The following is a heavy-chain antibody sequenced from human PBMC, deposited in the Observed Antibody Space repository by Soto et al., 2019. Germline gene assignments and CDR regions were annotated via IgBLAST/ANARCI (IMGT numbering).Heavy chain of an antibody. V-gene: IGHV1-46*01. CDR1: GYTFTSYY. CDR2: INPSGGST. Sequence: QVQLVQSGAEVKKPGASVKVSCKASGYTFTSYYMHWVRQAPGQGLEWMGIINPSGGSTSYAQKFQGRVTMTMDTSTSTAYMEPSSLRSEDTAVYYCAREAGTFDYWGQGTLVTVSS. CDR3: AREAGTFDY. D-gene: IGHD6-19*01. J-gene: IGHJ4*02.